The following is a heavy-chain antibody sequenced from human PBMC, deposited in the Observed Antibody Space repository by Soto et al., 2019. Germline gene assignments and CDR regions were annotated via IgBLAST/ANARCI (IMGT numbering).Heavy chain of an antibody. CDR3: VRGYKGGFAL. V-gene: IGHV3-74*01. CDR2: IHSDGSTT. D-gene: IGHD5-18*01. Sequence: EVQLVESEGGLVQRGGSLRLSCAASGFTFNYYWMHWVRQAPGQGLVWVSHIHSDGSTTTYADSVKGRFTIYRDNAKNTLYRQMNSLGAEDTAVYYFVRGYKGGFALWGQGTKVTVSS. J-gene: IGHJ3*01. CDR1: GFTFNYYW.